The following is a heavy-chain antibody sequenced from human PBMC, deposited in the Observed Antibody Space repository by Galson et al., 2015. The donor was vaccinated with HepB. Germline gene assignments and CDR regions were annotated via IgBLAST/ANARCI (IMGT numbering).Heavy chain of an antibody. J-gene: IGHJ4*02. Sequence: SLRLSCAVSGFTFGNYGMSWVRQAPGKGLEWVSVISDSGDSTHYADSVKGRFTVSRDNSRNTLYLQMNSLRAEDTAVYHCAKGSNLWKYLDYWGQGTLVTVSS. V-gene: IGHV3-23*01. CDR3: AKGSNLWKYLDY. CDR2: ISDSGDST. D-gene: IGHD3-3*01. CDR1: GFTFGNYG.